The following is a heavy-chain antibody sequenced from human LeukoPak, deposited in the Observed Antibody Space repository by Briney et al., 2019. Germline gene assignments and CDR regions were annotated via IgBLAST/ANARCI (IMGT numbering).Heavy chain of an antibody. D-gene: IGHD1-26*01. CDR1: GGSISSSSYY. J-gene: IGHJ4*02. Sequence: PSETLSLTCTVSGGSISSSSYYWGWIRQPPGKGLEWIGTIYYSGSTYYNPSLKSRVTISVDTSKNQFSLKLSSVTAADTAVYYCARDREWELQSSRYFDYWGQGTLVTVSS. CDR3: ARDREWELQSSRYFDY. V-gene: IGHV4-39*02. CDR2: IYYSGST.